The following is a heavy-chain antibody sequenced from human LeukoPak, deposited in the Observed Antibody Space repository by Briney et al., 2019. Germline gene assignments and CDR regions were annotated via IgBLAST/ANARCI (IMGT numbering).Heavy chain of an antibody. D-gene: IGHD3-22*01. CDR1: GFTFSNYW. CDR3: VKGYYHTGSGYENWFDP. J-gene: IGHJ5*02. V-gene: IGHV3-74*01. CDR2: IKSDGSST. Sequence: GGSLRLSCAASGFTFSNYWMHWVRQAPGEELVWVSRIKSDGSSTNYADSVKGRFTISRDNAKNTLFLQMNGLRAEDTAVYYCVKGYYHTGSGYENWFDPWGQGTLVTVSS.